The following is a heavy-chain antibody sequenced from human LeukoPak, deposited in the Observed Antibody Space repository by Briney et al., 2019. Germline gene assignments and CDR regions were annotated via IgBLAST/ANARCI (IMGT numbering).Heavy chain of an antibody. CDR1: GDSVSSNSVT. Sequence: SQTLSLTCAISGDSVSSNSVTWNWIRQSPSRGLEWLGRTYYRSKWYNDYAVSVKSRITINPDTSNNQFSLQLNSVTPEDTAAYYRARGSYFDSWGQGTLVTVSS. CDR3: ARGSYFDS. CDR2: TYYRSKWYN. J-gene: IGHJ4*02. V-gene: IGHV6-1*01.